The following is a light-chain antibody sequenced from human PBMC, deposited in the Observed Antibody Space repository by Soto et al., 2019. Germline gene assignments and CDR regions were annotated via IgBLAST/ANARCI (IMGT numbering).Light chain of an antibody. Sequence: EIVMTQSPATLSVSPGERATLSCRASQSVSSKLAWYQQKPGQAPRLLIYGASTRATGIPTRFSGSGSGTEFTLNISSLQSEDFAVYSCQQYNSWPLTFGAGTKVEIK. CDR3: QQYNSWPLT. CDR2: GAS. V-gene: IGKV3-15*01. J-gene: IGKJ4*01. CDR1: QSVSSK.